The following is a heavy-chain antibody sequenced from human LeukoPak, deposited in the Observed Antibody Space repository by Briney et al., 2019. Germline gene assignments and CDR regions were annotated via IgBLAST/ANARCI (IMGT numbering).Heavy chain of an antibody. J-gene: IGHJ4*02. CDR3: ARGREGPDFDN. Sequence: SLTLSLTCTVSGGSLISGGYYWSWIRQHPGKGLEWIGYIDYSGSTHYSPSLKSRVITSADTSKNQFSLQLISVTAADTAVYYCARGREGPDFDNWGQGTLVTVS. V-gene: IGHV4-31*03. CDR1: GGSLISGGYY. CDR2: IDYSGST. D-gene: IGHD3-10*01.